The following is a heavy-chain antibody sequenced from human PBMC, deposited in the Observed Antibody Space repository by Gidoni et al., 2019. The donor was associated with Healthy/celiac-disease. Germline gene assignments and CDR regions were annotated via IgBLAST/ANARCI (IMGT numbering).Heavy chain of an antibody. J-gene: IGHJ6*02. CDR1: GCTFSNAW. D-gene: IGHD1-1*01. V-gene: IGHV3-15*01. CDR3: TTDLLEVSPNYYYYGMDV. Sequence: EVQLVESGVGLVTPGESLRLSCAASGCTFSNAWMSWVRQAPGQGLEWVGRIKSKTDGGTTDYAAPVKGRFTISRDDSKNTLYLQMNSLKTEDTAVYYCTTDLLEVSPNYYYYGMDVWGQGTTVTVSS. CDR2: IKSKTDGGTT.